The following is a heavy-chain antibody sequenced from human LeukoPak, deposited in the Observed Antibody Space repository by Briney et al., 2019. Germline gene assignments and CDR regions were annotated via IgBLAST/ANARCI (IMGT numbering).Heavy chain of an antibody. J-gene: IGHJ3*02. CDR1: GGSISSYY. D-gene: IGHD3-22*01. Sequence: SETLSLICTVSGGSISSYYWSWIRQPPGKGLEWIGYIYYSGSTNYNPSLKSRVTISVDTSKNQFSLKLSSVTAADTAVYYCARPRDGTGYYHDAFDIWGQGTMVTVSS. CDR2: IYYSGST. V-gene: IGHV4-59*12. CDR3: ARPRDGTGYYHDAFDI.